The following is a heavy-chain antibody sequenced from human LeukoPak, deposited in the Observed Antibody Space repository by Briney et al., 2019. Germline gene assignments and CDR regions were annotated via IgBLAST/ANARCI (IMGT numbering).Heavy chain of an antibody. CDR3: ARGSRDGYNHGVAGSWFDP. CDR2: ISYDGSNK. D-gene: IGHD5-24*01. J-gene: IGHJ5*02. Sequence: GRSLRLSCAASGFTFSNYAMPWVRQAPGKGLEWVAVISYDGSNKYYADSVKGRFTISRDNSKNTLYLQMNSLRAEDTAVYYCARGSRDGYNHGVAGSWFDPWGQGTLVTVSS. CDR1: GFTFSNYA. V-gene: IGHV3-30-3*01.